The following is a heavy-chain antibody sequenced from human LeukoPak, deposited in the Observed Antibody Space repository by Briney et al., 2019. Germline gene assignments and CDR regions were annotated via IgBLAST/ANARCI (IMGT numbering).Heavy chain of an antibody. V-gene: IGHV1-2*02. CDR3: AREATGSPHFDY. Sequence: ASVKVSCKASGYTFIGYYMHWVRQAPGQGLEWMGWINPNSGGTTYAQKFQGRVTMTRDTSISTAYMELSRLRSDDTAVYYCAREATGSPHFDYWGQGTLVTVSS. CDR2: INPNSGGT. D-gene: IGHD6-13*01. J-gene: IGHJ4*02. CDR1: GYTFIGYY.